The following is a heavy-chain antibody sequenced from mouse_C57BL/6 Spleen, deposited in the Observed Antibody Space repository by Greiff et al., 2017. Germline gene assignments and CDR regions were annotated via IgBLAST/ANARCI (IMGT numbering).Heavy chain of an antibody. CDR2: IDPATGGT. CDR3: TRYYSNYAETY. Sequence: VQLQQPGAELVRPGASVTLSCKASGYTFTDYEMHWVKQTPVHGLEWIGAIDPATGGTAYNQKFKGKAILTADKSSSTAYMELRSLTSEDSAVYYCTRYYSNYAETYWGQGTLVTVSA. V-gene: IGHV1-15*01. D-gene: IGHD2-5*01. CDR1: GYTFTDYE. J-gene: IGHJ3*01.